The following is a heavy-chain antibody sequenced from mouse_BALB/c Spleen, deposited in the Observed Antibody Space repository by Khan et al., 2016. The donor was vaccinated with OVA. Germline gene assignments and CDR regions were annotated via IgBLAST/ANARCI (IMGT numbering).Heavy chain of an antibody. CDR3: DRGYGSFYWFFDV. Sequence: EVQLQESGPGLVKPSQTVSLTCTVTGISITSGNYRWSWIRQFPGNKLEWIGNIYYSGTVTYNPSLTSRTTITRDTSKNQFFLDMNSLTAEDTDIHYGDRGYGSFYWFFDVWGEGTTVTVSS. D-gene: IGHD1-1*01. CDR2: IYYSGTV. V-gene: IGHV3-5*02. CDR1: GISITSGNYR. J-gene: IGHJ1*01.